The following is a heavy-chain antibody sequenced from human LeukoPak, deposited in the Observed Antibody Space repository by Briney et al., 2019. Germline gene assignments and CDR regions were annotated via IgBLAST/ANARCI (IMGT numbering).Heavy chain of an antibody. D-gene: IGHD2-2*01. V-gene: IGHV4-30-4*08. J-gene: IGHJ5*02. CDR3: ARGIVVPAAMGFDP. Sequence: PSQTLSLTCTVSGGSISSGDYYWSWIRQPPGKGLEWIGYIYYSGGTYYNPSLKSRVTISVDTSKNQFSLKLSSVTAADTAVYYCARGIVVPAAMGFDPWGQGTLVTVSS. CDR1: GGSISSGDYY. CDR2: IYYSGGT.